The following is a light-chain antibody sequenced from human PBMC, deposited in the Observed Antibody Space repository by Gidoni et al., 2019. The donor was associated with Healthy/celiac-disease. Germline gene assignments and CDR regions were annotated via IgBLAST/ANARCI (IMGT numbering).Light chain of an antibody. CDR3: QQRSNWLT. V-gene: IGKV3-11*01. CDR2: DAS. Sequence: IVLTQSPATLSLSPGERATLSCSASQSVSSYLAWYQQKPGQAPRLLSYDASNRATGIPARFSGSGSGTDFTLTISSLEPEDFAVYYCQQRSNWLTFGGGTKVEIK. J-gene: IGKJ4*01. CDR1: QSVSSY.